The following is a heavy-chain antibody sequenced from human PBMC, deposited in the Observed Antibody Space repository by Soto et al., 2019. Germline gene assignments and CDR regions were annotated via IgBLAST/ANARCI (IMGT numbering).Heavy chain of an antibody. CDR2: IIPIFGTA. CDR1: GGTFSSYA. Sequence: SVKVSCKASGGTFSSYAISWVRQAPGQGLGWMGGIIPIFGTANYAQKFQGRVTITADESTSTAYMELSSLRSEDTAVDYCARDSGIAVQWGMDVWGQGTTVTVSS. J-gene: IGHJ6*02. D-gene: IGHD6-19*01. V-gene: IGHV1-69*13. CDR3: ARDSGIAVQWGMDV.